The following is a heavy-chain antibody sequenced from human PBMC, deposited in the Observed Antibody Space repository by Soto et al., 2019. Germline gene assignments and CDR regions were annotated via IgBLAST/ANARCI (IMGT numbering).Heavy chain of an antibody. CDR2: IHHSGST. CDR1: GDSISSMNW. CDR3: ARYDYGSGNDYNIAY. V-gene: IGHV4-4*02. D-gene: IGHD3-10*01. J-gene: IGHJ4*02. Sequence: QVQLQESGPGLVKPSGTLSLTCAVSGDSISSMNWWSWVRQPPGKGLEWIGEIHHSGSTNYNPSLKRRVTISVEKSKNQFSLTLSSVTAADTAVYYCARYDYGSGNDYNIAYWGQGILVTVSS.